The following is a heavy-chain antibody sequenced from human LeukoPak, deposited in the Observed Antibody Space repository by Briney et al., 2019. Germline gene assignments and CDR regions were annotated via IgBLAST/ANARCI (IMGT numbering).Heavy chain of an antibody. Sequence: PGGSLRLSCAASGFTFSSYAMSWVRQAPGMGLEWVSSISDSGYSTYYDDSARVRFTISSDNSKNTLFLQMSGLRAEDTAIYYCAKVWSRGWGRFDYWGQGTLATVSS. CDR2: ISDSGYST. CDR1: GFTFSSYA. V-gene: IGHV3-23*01. J-gene: IGHJ4*02. CDR3: AKVWSRGWGRFDY. D-gene: IGHD6-19*01.